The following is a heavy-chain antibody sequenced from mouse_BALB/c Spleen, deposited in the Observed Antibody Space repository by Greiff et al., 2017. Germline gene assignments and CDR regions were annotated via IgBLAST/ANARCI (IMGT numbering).Heavy chain of an antibody. D-gene: IGHD2-10*02. Sequence: EVLLVESGGGLVQPGGSLRVSCATSGFTFTDYYMSWVRQPPGKALEWLGFIRNKANGYTTEYSASVKGRFTISRDDSQSILYLQMNTRRAEDSATYYCARARMVTSAMDYWGQGTSVTVSS. CDR1: GFTFTDYY. J-gene: IGHJ4*01. CDR3: ARARMVTSAMDY. CDR2: IRNKANGYTT. V-gene: IGHV7-3*02.